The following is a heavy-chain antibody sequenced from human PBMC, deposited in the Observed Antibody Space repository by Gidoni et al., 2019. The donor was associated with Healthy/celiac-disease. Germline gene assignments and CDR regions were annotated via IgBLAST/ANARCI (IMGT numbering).Heavy chain of an antibody. Sequence: EVQLVESGGGLVKPGGSLRLSCAASGFTFSTAWMSWVRQAPGKGLEWVGRIKSKTDGGTTDYAAPVKGRFTISRDDSKNTLYLQMNSLKTEDTAVYYCTTDLTTVVLKGTDIWGQGTMVTVSS. V-gene: IGHV3-15*01. J-gene: IGHJ3*02. CDR1: GFTFSTAW. CDR2: IKSKTDGGTT. CDR3: TTDLTTVVLKGTDI. D-gene: IGHD4-17*01.